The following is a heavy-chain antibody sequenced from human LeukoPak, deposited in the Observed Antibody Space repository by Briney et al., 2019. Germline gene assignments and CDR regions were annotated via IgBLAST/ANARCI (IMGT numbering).Heavy chain of an antibody. Sequence: GRALRLSCAASGFTFRSYAMHWVRQAPGKGLEWVAVISYDGSNKYYADSVKGRFTISRDNSKNTLYLQMNSLRAEDTAVYYCARDSSSWYPNSFYFDYWGQGTLVTVSS. CDR3: ARDSSSWYPNSFYFDY. V-gene: IGHV3-30*04. CDR1: GFTFRSYA. D-gene: IGHD6-13*01. CDR2: ISYDGSNK. J-gene: IGHJ4*02.